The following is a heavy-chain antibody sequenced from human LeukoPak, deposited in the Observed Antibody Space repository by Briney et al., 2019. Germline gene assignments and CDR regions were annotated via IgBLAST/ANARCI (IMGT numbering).Heavy chain of an antibody. Sequence: PSETLSLTCTVSGGSISSSSYYWGWIRQPPGKGLEWIGSIYYSGSTYYNPSLKSRVTISVDTSKNQFSLKLSSVTAADTAVYYCARLDTAAAGNRWFDPWGQGALVTVSS. D-gene: IGHD6-13*01. V-gene: IGHV4-39*01. CDR2: IYYSGST. CDR1: GGSISSSSYY. J-gene: IGHJ5*02. CDR3: ARLDTAAAGNRWFDP.